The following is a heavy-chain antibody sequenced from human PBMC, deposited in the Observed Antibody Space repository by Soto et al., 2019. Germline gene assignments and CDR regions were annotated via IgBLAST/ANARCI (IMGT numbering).Heavy chain of an antibody. D-gene: IGHD5-12*01. V-gene: IGHV4-61*01. J-gene: IGHJ5*02. Sequence: ESLSITCTVSVGSVSSGSYYWSWIRQPPGKGLEWIGYIYYSGSTNYNPSLKSRVTISVDTSKNQFSLKLSSVTAADTAVYYCAREERGYSGYDPGWFDPWGQGTLVTVSS. CDR1: VGSVSSGSYY. CDR2: IYYSGST. CDR3: AREERGYSGYDPGWFDP.